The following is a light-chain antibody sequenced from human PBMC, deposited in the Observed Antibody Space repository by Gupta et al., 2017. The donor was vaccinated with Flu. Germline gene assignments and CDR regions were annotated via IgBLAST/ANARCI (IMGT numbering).Light chain of an antibody. CDR2: EVS. CDR1: EGLVYSDGHIY. V-gene: IGKV2-30*01. CDR3: MQGSRWPWA. Sequence: DVVMTQSPLSLPVTLGQPASISCRSSEGLVYSDGHIYLHWFQERPGQSPRRLIYEVSHRESGVPDIFSGSGSGTDFTLKISRVEAEDVGVYYCMQGSRWPWAFGQGTKVEIK. J-gene: IGKJ1*01.